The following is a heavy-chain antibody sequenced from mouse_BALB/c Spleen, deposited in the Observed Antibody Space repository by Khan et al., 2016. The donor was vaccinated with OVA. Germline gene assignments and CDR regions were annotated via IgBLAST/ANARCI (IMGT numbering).Heavy chain of an antibody. CDR1: GDSITSGY. J-gene: IGHJ4*01. CDR2: ITYSGST. V-gene: IGHV3-8*02. Sequence: VQLKESGPSLVKPSQTLSLTCSVSGDSITSGYWNWIRKFPGNKLEYMGYITYSGSTNYNPSLKCRISITRDTSKNQYYLQLNSVTTEDTARYYCARSEFYAMDYWGQGTSVTVSS. CDR3: ARSEFYAMDY.